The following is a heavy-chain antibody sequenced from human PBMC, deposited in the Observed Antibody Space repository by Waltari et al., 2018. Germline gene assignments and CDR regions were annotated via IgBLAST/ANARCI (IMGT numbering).Heavy chain of an antibody. V-gene: IGHV3-23*01. CDR1: GLTFTTYA. CDR3: AYGGGHAGFDP. D-gene: IGHD3-10*01. J-gene: IGHJ5*02. CDR2: VNRAYAT. Sequence: EVQLLESGGGLIQPGGSLRLSCAASGLTFTTYALTRVRQAPGKGLDWVSSVNRAYATYYADSVKGRFTISRDNSKNTLYLQMNSLRVEDTAVYYCAYGGGHAGFDPWGQGTLVIVSS.